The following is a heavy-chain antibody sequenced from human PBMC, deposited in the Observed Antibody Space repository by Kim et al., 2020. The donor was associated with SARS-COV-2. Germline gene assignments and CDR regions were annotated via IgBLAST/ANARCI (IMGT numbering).Heavy chain of an antibody. CDR3: ARDECSSTSCYVWKATGGMNV. J-gene: IGHJ6*02. D-gene: IGHD2-2*01. CDR1: GFTFSSYS. CDR2: ISSSSSTI. Sequence: GGSLRLSCVASGFTFSSYSMNWVRQAPGKGLEWVSYISSSSSTIYYADSVKGRFTISRDNAKNSLYLQMNSLRDEDTAVYYCARDECSSTSCYVWKATGGMNVWGQGTTVTVSS. V-gene: IGHV3-48*02.